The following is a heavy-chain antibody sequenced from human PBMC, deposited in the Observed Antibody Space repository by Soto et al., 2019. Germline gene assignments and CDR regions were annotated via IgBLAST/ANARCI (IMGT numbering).Heavy chain of an antibody. CDR2: IDPDGTTT. Sequence: GGSLRLSCALSGFDSSYYWIQWFRQSPGKGLEWVSRIDPDGTTTNYADSVKGRFSVSRDNAKKTIYLQTNSLTADDTALYYCARGPRPSSAGTGAYWGQGTLVTVS. CDR3: ARGPRPSSAGTGAY. D-gene: IGHD1-1*01. J-gene: IGHJ1*01. V-gene: IGHV3-74*01. CDR1: GFDSSYYW.